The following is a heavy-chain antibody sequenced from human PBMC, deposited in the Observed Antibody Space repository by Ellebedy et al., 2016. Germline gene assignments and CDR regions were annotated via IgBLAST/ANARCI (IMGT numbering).Heavy chain of an antibody. Sequence: GESLKISXKGSGYSFTNYWIGWVCQMSGKGLEWMGIIFPADSDTRYSPSFQGQVTISADKSITTAYLQWSSLKASDTAMYYCARSGYSGYETDYWGQGTLVTVSS. D-gene: IGHD5-12*01. J-gene: IGHJ4*02. CDR1: GYSFTNYW. CDR3: ARSGYSGYETDY. CDR2: IFPADSDT. V-gene: IGHV5-51*01.